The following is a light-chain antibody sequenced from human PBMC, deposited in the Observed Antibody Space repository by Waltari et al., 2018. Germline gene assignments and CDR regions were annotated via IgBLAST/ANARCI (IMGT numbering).Light chain of an antibody. CDR3: SSYAGSNGMV. Sequence: QSALTQPPSASGSPGQSVTISCTGTNSDIGAYNYVSWYQQYPGKAPRVVIYEVSQRPPGVPGRCSASKSGSTASLTVSGLQAEDEAEYHCSSYAGSNGMVFGGGTKVTVL. CDR2: EVS. V-gene: IGLV2-8*01. J-gene: IGLJ3*02. CDR1: NSDIGAYNY.